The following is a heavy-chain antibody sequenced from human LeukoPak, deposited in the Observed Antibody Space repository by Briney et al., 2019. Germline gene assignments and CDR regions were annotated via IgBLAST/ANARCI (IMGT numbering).Heavy chain of an antibody. Sequence: SETLPLTCAVYGGSFSGYYWSWIRQPPGKGLEWIGEINHSGSTNYNPSLKSRVTISVDTSKNQFSLKLSSVTAADTAVYYCARRPDILTGKFDYWGQGTLVTVSS. CDR3: ARRPDILTGKFDY. CDR2: INHSGST. D-gene: IGHD3-9*01. CDR1: GGSFSGYY. J-gene: IGHJ4*02. V-gene: IGHV4-34*01.